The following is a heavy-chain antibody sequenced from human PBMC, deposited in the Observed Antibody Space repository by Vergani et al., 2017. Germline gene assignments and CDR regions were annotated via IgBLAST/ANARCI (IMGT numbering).Heavy chain of an antibody. V-gene: IGHV1-2*02. D-gene: IGHD2-8*01. CDR2: INPNSGGT. J-gene: IGHJ4*02. CDR3: ARLLYPMYYFDY. CDR1: GYTFTGYY. Sequence: QVQLVQSGAEVKKPGASVKVSCKASGYTFTGYYMHWVRQAPGQGLEWMGWINPNSGGTNYAQKFQGRVTMTRDTSISTAYMELRSLRSEDTAVDYCARLLYPMYYFDYWGQGTLVTVSS.